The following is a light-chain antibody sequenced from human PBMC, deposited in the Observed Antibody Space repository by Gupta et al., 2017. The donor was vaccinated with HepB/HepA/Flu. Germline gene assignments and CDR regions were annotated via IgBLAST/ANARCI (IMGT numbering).Light chain of an antibody. J-gene: IGLJ1*01. Sequence: HSPLTQPRSVSGSPEPSVTNSCTGTSSNVGGYNYVSWYQQPPGETPLLRFFDVTKRPAGLPGGFSGSKAGNTTSLTISVRGAEGGADYYSLAHAGNDIFVFGTGTTVTVL. CDR2: DVT. CDR3: LAHAGNDIFV. CDR1: SSNVGGYNY. V-gene: IGLV2-11*01.